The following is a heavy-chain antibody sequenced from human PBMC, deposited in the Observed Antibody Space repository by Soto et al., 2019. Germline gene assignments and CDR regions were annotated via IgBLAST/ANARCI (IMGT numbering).Heavy chain of an antibody. CDR2: ISWDGGIT. Sequence: GGSLRLSCAASGFTFDDYTMHWVRQAPGKGLEWVSLISWDGGITYYADSVKGRFTISRDNSKNSLYLQMNSLRTEDTALYYCAKDRDSSGWPYFDYWGQGTLVTVSS. V-gene: IGHV3-43*01. CDR1: GFTFDDYT. D-gene: IGHD6-19*01. CDR3: AKDRDSSGWPYFDY. J-gene: IGHJ4*02.